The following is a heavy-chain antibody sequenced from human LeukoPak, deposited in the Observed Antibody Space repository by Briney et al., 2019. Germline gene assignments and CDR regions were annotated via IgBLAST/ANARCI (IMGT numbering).Heavy chain of an antibody. CDR3: ARDRSGYTFDD. CDR1: GFTFSSYW. CDR2: ITSEGSST. D-gene: IGHD5-18*01. V-gene: IGHV3-74*01. J-gene: IGHJ4*02. Sequence: GGSLRLSCAASGFTFSSYWMHWVRQVPGKGLVWVSRITSEGSSTSYADSVKGRFTISGDNAKNSLYLQMNSLRAEDTAVYYCARDRSGYTFDDWGQGTLVTVSS.